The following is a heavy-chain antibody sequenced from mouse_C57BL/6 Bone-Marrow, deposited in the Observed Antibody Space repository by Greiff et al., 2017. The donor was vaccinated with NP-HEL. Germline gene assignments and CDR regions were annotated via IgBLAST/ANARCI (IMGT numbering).Heavy chain of an antibody. CDR1: GYTFTDYN. CDR2: INPNNGGT. V-gene: IGHV1-22*01. D-gene: IGHD1-1*01. J-gene: IGHJ4*01. Sequence: EVKLQESGPELVKPGASVKMSCKASGYTFTDYNMHWVKQSHGKSLEWIGYINPNNGGTSYNQKFKGKATLTVNKSSSTAYMELRSLTSEDSAVYYCAKGNYYGSRWAMDYWGQGTSVTVSS. CDR3: AKGNYYGSRWAMDY.